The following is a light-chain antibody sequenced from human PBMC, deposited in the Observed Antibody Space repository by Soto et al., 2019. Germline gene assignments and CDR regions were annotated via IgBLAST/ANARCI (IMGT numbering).Light chain of an antibody. CDR3: QQRSNWPPT. Sequence: EIVLTQSPATLSLSPGERATLSCRASQSVSSYLAWYQQKPGQAPRLLIYDASNMATGIPARFSGSGSGTDFTLTISSLEPEDFAVYYCQQRSNWPPTFGQGTKGEIK. J-gene: IGKJ1*01. CDR1: QSVSSY. CDR2: DAS. V-gene: IGKV3-11*01.